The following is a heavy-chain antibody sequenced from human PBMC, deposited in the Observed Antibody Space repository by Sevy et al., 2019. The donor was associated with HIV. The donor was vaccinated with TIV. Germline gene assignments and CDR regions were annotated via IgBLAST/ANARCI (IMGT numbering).Heavy chain of an antibody. D-gene: IGHD3-10*01. Sequence: GGYLRLSCAASGFTFSSYWMHWVRQAPGKGLVWVSRINSDGSSTSYADSVKGRFTISRDNAKNTLYLQMNSLRAEDTAVYYCARGGRLNNWFDPWGQGTLVTVSS. CDR1: GFTFSSYW. J-gene: IGHJ5*02. CDR3: ARGGRLNNWFDP. CDR2: INSDGSST. V-gene: IGHV3-74*01.